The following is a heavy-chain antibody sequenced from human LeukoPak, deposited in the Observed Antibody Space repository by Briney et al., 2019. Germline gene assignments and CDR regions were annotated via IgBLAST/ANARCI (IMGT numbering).Heavy chain of an antibody. CDR1: GYSISSGYY. CDR2: IYHSGST. V-gene: IGHV4-38-2*02. CDR3: ARGGNDSSGYYYNYYYYGMDV. D-gene: IGHD3-22*01. J-gene: IGHJ6*02. Sequence: SETLSLTCTVSGYSISSGYYWGWIRQPPGKGLEWIGSIYHSGSTYYNPSLKSRVTISVDRSKNQFSLKLSSVTAADTAVYYCARGGNDSSGYYYNYYYYGMDVWGQGTTVTVSS.